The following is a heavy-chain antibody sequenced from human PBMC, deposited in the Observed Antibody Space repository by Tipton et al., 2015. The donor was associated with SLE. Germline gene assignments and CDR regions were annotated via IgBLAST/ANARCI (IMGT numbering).Heavy chain of an antibody. CDR1: GFTVSNNW. J-gene: IGHJ3*02. CDR3: AREYQGSFYVNGAFDI. D-gene: IGHD3-10*01. CDR2: IGQDGGEE. Sequence: SLRLSCAASGFTVSNNWVTWVRQAPGKGLEWVAHIGQDGGEEFYVDSVRGRFIISRDNAKNSLYLQMNSLSVEDTAVYYCAREYQGSFYVNGAFDIWGQGTMVTVSS. V-gene: IGHV3-7*01.